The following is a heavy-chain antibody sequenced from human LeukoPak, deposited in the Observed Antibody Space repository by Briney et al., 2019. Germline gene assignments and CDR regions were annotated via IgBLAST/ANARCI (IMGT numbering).Heavy chain of an antibody. Sequence: ASVKVSCTASGYTFSGFYTHWVRQAPGQGLEWMGWINPDSGGTDYAQKFQGRVTMTRDTSISTAYMELSSLTSDDAAVYYCARYHTDGSVPFDYWGQGTLVTVSS. CDR2: INPDSGGT. J-gene: IGHJ4*02. CDR3: ARYHTDGSVPFDY. V-gene: IGHV1-2*02. CDR1: GYTFSGFY. D-gene: IGHD3-10*01.